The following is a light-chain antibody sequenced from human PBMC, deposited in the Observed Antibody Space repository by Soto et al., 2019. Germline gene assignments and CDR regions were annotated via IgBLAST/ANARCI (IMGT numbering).Light chain of an antibody. CDR1: SSDVGGYNY. V-gene: IGLV2-14*01. J-gene: IGLJ1*01. CDR3: NSYTSSSTHV. CDR2: DVS. Sequence: QPVLAEPASVSASPGQSITISCTGTSSDVGGYNYVSWYQQHPGKAPKLMIYDVSNRPSGVSDRFSGSKSGNTASLTISGLQAEDEADYYCNSYTSSSTHVFGTGTKVTVL.